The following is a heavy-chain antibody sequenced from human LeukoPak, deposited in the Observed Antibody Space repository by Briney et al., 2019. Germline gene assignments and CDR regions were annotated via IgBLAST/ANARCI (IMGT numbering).Heavy chain of an antibody. D-gene: IGHD4-11*01. CDR2: INPNSGGT. J-gene: IGHJ4*02. CDR1: GYTFTGYY. V-gene: IGHV1-2*02. CDR3: AREGKTTVTTLFDY. Sequence: ASVKVSCKASGYTFTGYYMHWVRQAPGQGLECMGWINPNSGGTNYAQKFQGRVTMTRDTSISTAYMELSRLRSDDTAVYYCAREGKTTVTTLFDYWGQGTLVTVSS.